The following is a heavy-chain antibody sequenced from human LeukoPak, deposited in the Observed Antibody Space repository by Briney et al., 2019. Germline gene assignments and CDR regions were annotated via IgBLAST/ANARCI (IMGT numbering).Heavy chain of an antibody. D-gene: IGHD6-19*01. Sequence: SETLSLTCTVSGGSISSYYWSWIRQPPGRGLEWIGSIYYSGSTYSNPSLKSRVTISVDTSKNQFSLKLSSVTAADTAVYYCARSSAVAGTYGYWGQGTLVTVSS. CDR2: IYYSGST. J-gene: IGHJ4*02. CDR3: ARSSAVAGTYGY. CDR1: GGSISSYY. V-gene: IGHV4-59*12.